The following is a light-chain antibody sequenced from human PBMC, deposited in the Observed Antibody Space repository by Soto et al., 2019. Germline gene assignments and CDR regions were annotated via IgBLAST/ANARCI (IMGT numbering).Light chain of an antibody. CDR2: YDS. Sequence: SYELTQPPSVSVAPGKTARITCGGNNIGSKGVHWYQQKPGQAPVLVIYYDSDRPSGIPERFSGSNSGNTATLTISRVEAGDEADYYCQVWDSSSDHRVVFGGGTKVTVL. J-gene: IGLJ2*01. CDR3: QVWDSSSDHRVV. V-gene: IGLV3-21*04. CDR1: NIGSKG.